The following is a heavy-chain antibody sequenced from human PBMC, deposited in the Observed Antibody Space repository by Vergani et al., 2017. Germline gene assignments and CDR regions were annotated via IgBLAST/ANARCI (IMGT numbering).Heavy chain of an antibody. CDR1: GFSLSTSGVG. CDR3: AHMVPLRLGELGASWFDP. Sequence: QITLKESGPTLVKPTQTLTLTCTFSGFSLSTSGVGVGWIRQPPGKALEWLALIYWNDDKRYSPSLKSRITITKDTSKNQVDLTMTNMDPVGTATYYSAHMVPLRLGELGASWFDPWGQGTLVTVSS. CDR2: IYWNDDK. V-gene: IGHV2-5*01. D-gene: IGHD3-16*01. J-gene: IGHJ5*02.